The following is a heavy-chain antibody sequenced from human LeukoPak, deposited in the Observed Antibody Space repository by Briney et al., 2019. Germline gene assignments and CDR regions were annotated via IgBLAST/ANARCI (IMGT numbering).Heavy chain of an antibody. CDR1: GFTFTTYW. V-gene: IGHV3-74*01. CDR3: TRERIVFDY. Sequence: GGSLRLSCAASGFTFTTYWMHWVRQAPGKGLVWVSRINTDGSSPTYADSVKGRFTISRDNAKNTLYLQMNSLRAEDTGVYYCTRERIVFDYWGQGTLVTVSS. J-gene: IGHJ4*02. CDR2: INTDGSSP. D-gene: IGHD2-15*01.